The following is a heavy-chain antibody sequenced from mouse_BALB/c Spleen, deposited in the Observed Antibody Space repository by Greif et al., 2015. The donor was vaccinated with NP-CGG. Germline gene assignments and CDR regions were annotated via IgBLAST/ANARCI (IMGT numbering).Heavy chain of an antibody. CDR2: INPYNDGT. CDR3: AGITTVVDYYAMDY. Sequence: VQLQQPGPELVKPGASVKMSFKASGYTFTSYVMHWVKQKPGQGLEWIGYINPYNDGTKYNEKLKGKATLTSDKSSSTAYVELSSLTSEDSAVYYCAGITTVVDYYAMDYWGQGTSVTVSS. D-gene: IGHD1-1*01. J-gene: IGHJ4*01. CDR1: GYTFTSYV. V-gene: IGHV1-14*01.